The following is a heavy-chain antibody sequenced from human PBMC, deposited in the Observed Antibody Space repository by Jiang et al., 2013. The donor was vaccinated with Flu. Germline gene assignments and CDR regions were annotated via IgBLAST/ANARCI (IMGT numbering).Heavy chain of an antibody. CDR1: GYTFTSYA. Sequence: QSGSELKKPGAHEGSCKASGYTFTSYAMNWVRQAPGQGLEWMGWINTNTGNPTYAQGFTGRFVFSLDTSVSTAYLQISSLKAEDTAVYYCARDHYYGSGRHADYWGQGTLVTVSS. V-gene: IGHV7-4-1*02. J-gene: IGHJ4*02. CDR2: INTNTGNP. D-gene: IGHD3-10*01. CDR3: ARDHYYGSGRHADY.